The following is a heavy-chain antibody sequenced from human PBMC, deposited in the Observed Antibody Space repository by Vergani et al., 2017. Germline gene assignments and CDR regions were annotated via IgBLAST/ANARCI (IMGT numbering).Heavy chain of an antibody. Sequence: QVQRAQSGAEVKKPGASVKVSCKAAGYTFTSYDINWVRQATGQGLEWMGWMNPNSGNTGYAQKFQGRVTMTRKTSISTAYMELSSLRSDDTAVYYCVTGRGIYWGQGTLVTVSS. CDR3: VTGRGIY. CDR1: GYTFTSYD. D-gene: IGHD6-13*01. V-gene: IGHV1-8*01. CDR2: MNPNSGNT. J-gene: IGHJ4*02.